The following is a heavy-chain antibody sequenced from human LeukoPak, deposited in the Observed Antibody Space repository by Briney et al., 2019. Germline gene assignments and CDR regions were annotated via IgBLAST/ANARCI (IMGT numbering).Heavy chain of an antibody. V-gene: IGHV3-64*02. CDR3: ARVDFDGSSYYYDH. J-gene: IGHJ5*02. CDR2: ISSNGVST. CDR1: GFTFNKYP. Sequence: GGSLRLSCAASGFTFNKYPMHWVRQAPGKGLEDVSAISSNGVSTYYADSVKGRFTISRDDSKNTLYLQMGSLRAEDMAVYYCARVDFDGSSYYYDHWGQGTLVTVSS. D-gene: IGHD3-22*01.